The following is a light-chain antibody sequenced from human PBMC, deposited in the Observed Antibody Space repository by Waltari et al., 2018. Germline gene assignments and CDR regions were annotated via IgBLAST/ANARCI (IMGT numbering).Light chain of an antibody. Sequence: QSVLTPPPSVSGAPGQRVTISCPGSGSNIGAGYAVHWYQQLPGTAPKLLIYGNSNRPSGVPDRFSGSKSGTSASLAITGLQAEDEADYYCQSYDSSLSGWVFGGGTKLTVL. J-gene: IGLJ3*02. V-gene: IGLV1-40*01. CDR3: QSYDSSLSGWV. CDR1: GSNIGAGYA. CDR2: GNS.